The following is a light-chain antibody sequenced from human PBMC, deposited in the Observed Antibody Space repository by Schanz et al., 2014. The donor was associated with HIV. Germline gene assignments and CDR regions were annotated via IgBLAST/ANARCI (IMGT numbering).Light chain of an antibody. V-gene: IGKV3-20*01. CDR1: QSVTRNF. Sequence: ETVLTQSPGSLSLSPGERVTLSCRASQSVTRNFLAWYQHKPGQAPRLLISGASSRAAGIPDRFSGSGSGTDFTLTISRLEPDDFAVYYCHHYGDSRGTFGGGTKLEL. CDR3: HHYGDSRGT. J-gene: IGKJ4*02. CDR2: GAS.